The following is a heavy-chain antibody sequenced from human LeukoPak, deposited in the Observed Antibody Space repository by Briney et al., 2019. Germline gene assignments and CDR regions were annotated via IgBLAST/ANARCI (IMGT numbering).Heavy chain of an antibody. CDR2: ISGSGGST. Sequence: PGGPLRLSCAASGFTFSSYAMSWVRQAPGKGLEWVSAISGSGGSTYYADSVKGRFTISRDNSKNTLYLQMNSLRAEDTAVYYCAKDPIVGATTDYFDYWGQGTLVTVSS. CDR1: GFTFSSYA. V-gene: IGHV3-23*01. J-gene: IGHJ4*02. CDR3: AKDPIVGATTDYFDY. D-gene: IGHD1-26*01.